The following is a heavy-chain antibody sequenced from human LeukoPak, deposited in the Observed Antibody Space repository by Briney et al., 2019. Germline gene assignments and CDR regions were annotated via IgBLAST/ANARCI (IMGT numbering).Heavy chain of an antibody. CDR3: AKPGYYYGSHFDY. V-gene: IGHV3-23*01. CDR1: GFTFTNYW. Sequence: GGSLRLSCAASGFTFTNYWMSWVRQAPGKGLEWVSAISGSGGSTYYADSVKGRFTISRDNSKNTLYLQMNSLRAEDTAVYYCAKPGYYYGSHFDYWGQGTLVTVSS. D-gene: IGHD3-22*01. CDR2: ISGSGGST. J-gene: IGHJ4*02.